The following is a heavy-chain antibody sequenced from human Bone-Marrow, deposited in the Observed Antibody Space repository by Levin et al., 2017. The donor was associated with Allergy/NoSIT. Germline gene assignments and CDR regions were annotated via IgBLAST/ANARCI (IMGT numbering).Heavy chain of an antibody. CDR1: GYTFNKFG. CDR2: ISTYYANT. CDR3: ARDRNYFEP. Sequence: ASVKVSCKTSGYTFNKFGVAWVRQAPGQGLEWMGWISTYYANTTYAQKFQGRLTVTTDTSTRTVYMELTSLTSDDTAVYYCARDRNYFEPWGQGTLVAVSS. J-gene: IGHJ4*02. V-gene: IGHV1-18*01.